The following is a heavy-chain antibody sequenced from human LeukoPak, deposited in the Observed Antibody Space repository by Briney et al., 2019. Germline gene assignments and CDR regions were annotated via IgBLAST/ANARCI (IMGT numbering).Heavy chain of an antibody. CDR2: ISTYNGNT. D-gene: IGHD2-2*01. CDR3: AXXXXSTSCYLFDY. J-gene: IGHJ4*02. Sequence: ASVKVSCKASGYIYTNYGIGWVRQAPGQGLEWMGWISTYNGNTHYAQMLQGRVTMTTDTSTTTAYMELRSLRSDDTAMYYCAXXXXSTSCYLFDYWGQGTLVTVSS. V-gene: IGHV1-18*01. CDR1: GYIYTNYG.